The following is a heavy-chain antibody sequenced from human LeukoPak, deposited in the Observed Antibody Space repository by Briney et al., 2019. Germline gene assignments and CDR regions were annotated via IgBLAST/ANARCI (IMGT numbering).Heavy chain of an antibody. CDR1: GFTFSDYG. Sequence: PGRSLRLSCAASGFTFSDYGMHWVRQAPGKGLEWVAFIRYDGSNKYYADSVKGRFTISRDNSKNTLYLQMNSLRAEDTAAYYCARGGSWRIAAAGTFLDYWGQGTLVTVSS. J-gene: IGHJ4*02. CDR2: IRYDGSNK. D-gene: IGHD6-13*01. CDR3: ARGGSWRIAAAGTFLDY. V-gene: IGHV3-30*02.